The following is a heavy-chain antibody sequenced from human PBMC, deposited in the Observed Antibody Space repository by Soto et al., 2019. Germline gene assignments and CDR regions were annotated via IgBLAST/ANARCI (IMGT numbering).Heavy chain of an antibody. CDR2: IYAGGST. CDR3: AGEATENWFDP. J-gene: IGHJ5*02. V-gene: IGHV4-30-2*01. CDR1: GDSISSGGYA. Sequence: TLSLTCAVSGDSISSGGYAWSWIRQPPGKGLEWIGYIYAGGSTYCTPSLKSRVTMSVDRSKNLFSLELSSVTAADTAVYFCAGEATENWFDPWGQGTLVTVSS.